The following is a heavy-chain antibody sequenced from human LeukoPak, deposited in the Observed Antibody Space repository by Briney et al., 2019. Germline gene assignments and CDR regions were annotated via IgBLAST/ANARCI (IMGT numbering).Heavy chain of an antibody. Sequence: PSETLSLTCTVSGGSISSYYWSWIRQPPGKGLEWIGYIYYSGSTNHNPSLKSRVTISVDTSKNQFSLKLSSVTAADTAVYYCARGVSYYDSSGYYNEYFQHWGQGTLVTVSS. V-gene: IGHV4-59*08. CDR2: IYYSGST. J-gene: IGHJ1*01. CDR3: ARGVSYYDSSGYYNEYFQH. D-gene: IGHD3-22*01. CDR1: GGSISSYY.